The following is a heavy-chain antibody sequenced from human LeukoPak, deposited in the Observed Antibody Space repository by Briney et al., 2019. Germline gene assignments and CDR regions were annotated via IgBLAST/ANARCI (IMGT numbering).Heavy chain of an antibody. D-gene: IGHD2-2*02. Sequence: MSSETLSLTCTVPGGSISSYYWSWIRQPPGKGLKWIGEISHRGSTNYNPSLKSRVTISVDTSKNQFSLKLTSVTAADTAVYYCARGLVRRRTYQPLLYLFTRQGWDNWFDPWGQGTLVTVSS. CDR3: ARGLVRRRTYQPLLYLFTRQGWDNWFDP. J-gene: IGHJ5*02. CDR1: GGSISSYY. V-gene: IGHV4-34*01. CDR2: ISHRGST.